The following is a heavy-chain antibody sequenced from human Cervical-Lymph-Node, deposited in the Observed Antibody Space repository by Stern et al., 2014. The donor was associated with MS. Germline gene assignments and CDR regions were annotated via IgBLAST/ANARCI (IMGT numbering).Heavy chain of an antibody. Sequence: QVQLVQSGAEVKKPGASVKISCKASGYTFTNYPMHWVRQAPGQRLEWMGWINGGNGNTKYSQNLQDRVTFTRDSSASTAYMELSSLRTEDTAVYYCARQWLVSFDYWGQGTLVPVSS. CDR1: GYTFTNYP. CDR2: INGGNGNT. D-gene: IGHD6-19*01. CDR3: ARQWLVSFDY. V-gene: IGHV1-3*01. J-gene: IGHJ4*02.